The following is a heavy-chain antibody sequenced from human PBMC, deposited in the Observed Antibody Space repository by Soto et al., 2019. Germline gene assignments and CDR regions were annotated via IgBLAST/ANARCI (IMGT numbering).Heavy chain of an antibody. J-gene: IGHJ4*02. CDR1: GGSISSGGYY. D-gene: IGHD4-17*01. CDR2: IYYSGST. Sequence: PSETLSLTCTVSGGSISSGGYYWSWIRQHPGKGLEWIGYIYYSGSTYYNPSLKSRVTISVDTSKNQFSLKLSSVTAADTAMYYCARVHDYGGNSGNMDYFDYWGQGTLVTVSS. V-gene: IGHV4-31*03. CDR3: ARVHDYGGNSGNMDYFDY.